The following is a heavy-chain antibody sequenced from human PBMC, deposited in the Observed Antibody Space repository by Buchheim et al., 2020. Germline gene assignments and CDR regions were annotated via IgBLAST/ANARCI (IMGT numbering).Heavy chain of an antibody. D-gene: IGHD6-13*01. CDR3: AKDHTLYSNNWYYFDY. Sequence: EVQLLESGGALVQPGGSLRLSCAASGFTFSSYAMSWVRQAPGKGLEWVSAVSGSGLRADYADSVKGQFPISRDNSKNTLYLQMNSLRAEDTAVYYCAKDHTLYSNNWYYFDYWGQGTL. V-gene: IGHV3-23*01. CDR2: VSGSGLRA. J-gene: IGHJ4*02. CDR1: GFTFSSYA.